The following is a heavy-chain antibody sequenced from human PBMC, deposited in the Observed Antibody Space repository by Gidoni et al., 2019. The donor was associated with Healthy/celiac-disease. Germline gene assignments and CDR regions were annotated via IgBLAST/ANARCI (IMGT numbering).Heavy chain of an antibody. CDR3: AKSSSEGDFDY. Sequence: EVQLVESGGVVVQPGGSLSLSCAASGFTFDAYTMHWVRQAPGKGLEWVSLISWDGGSTYYADSVKGRFTISRDNSKNSLYLQMNSLRTEDTALYYCAKSSSEGDFDYWGQGTLVTVSS. V-gene: IGHV3-43*01. D-gene: IGHD3-22*01. CDR1: GFTFDAYT. J-gene: IGHJ4*02. CDR2: ISWDGGST.